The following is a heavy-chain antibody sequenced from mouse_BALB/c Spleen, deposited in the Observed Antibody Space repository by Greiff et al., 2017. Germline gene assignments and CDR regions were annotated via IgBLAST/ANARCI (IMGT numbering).Heavy chain of an antibody. Sequence: EVKLMESGGGLVKPGGSLKLSCAASGFTFSSYAMSWVRQTPEKRLEWVASISSGGSTYYPDSVKGRFTISRDNARNILYLQMSSLRSEDTAMYYCARITTVVANFDYWGQGTTLTVSS. CDR2: ISSGGST. D-gene: IGHD1-1*01. V-gene: IGHV5-6-5*01. CDR1: GFTFSSYA. J-gene: IGHJ2*01. CDR3: ARITTVVANFDY.